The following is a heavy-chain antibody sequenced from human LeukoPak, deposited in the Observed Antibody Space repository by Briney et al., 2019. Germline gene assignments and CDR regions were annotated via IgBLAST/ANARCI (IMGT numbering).Heavy chain of an antibody. J-gene: IGHJ4*02. Sequence: SETLSLTCTVSGGSISSSSYYWGWIRQPPGKGLEWIGSIYYSGKTYYNPSLKSRVTISVDTSKNQFSLKVSSVIAADTAVYYCARDPAEYSNSFASLDDWGQGTLVTVSS. V-gene: IGHV4-39*07. CDR2: IYYSGKT. D-gene: IGHD6-6*01. CDR3: ARDPAEYSNSFASLDD. CDR1: GGSISSSSYY.